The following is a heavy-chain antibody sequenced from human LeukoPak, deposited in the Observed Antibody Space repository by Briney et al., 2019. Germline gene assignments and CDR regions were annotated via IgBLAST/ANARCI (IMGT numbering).Heavy chain of an antibody. V-gene: IGHV3-23*01. Sequence: SGGSLRLSCAASGFTFSSYAMSWVRQAPGKGLEWVSAISGSGGSTYYADSVKGRFTISRDNSKNTLYLQMNSLRAEDTAVYYCAKKNYYYYGMDVWGQGTTVTVSS. J-gene: IGHJ6*02. CDR1: GFTFSSYA. CDR3: AKKNYYYYGMDV. CDR2: ISGSGGST.